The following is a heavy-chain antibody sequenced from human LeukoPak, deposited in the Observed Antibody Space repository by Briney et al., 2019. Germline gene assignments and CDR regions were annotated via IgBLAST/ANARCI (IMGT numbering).Heavy chain of an antibody. CDR3: ARAPVFHSFDI. V-gene: IGHV4-59*01. Sequence: PSETLSLTCTVSGGSISGYYWSWIRQPPGKGLEWIGYIYYSGSTNYNPSLKSRVTISVDTSKNQSSLELSSVTAADTAVYYCARAPVFHSFDIWGQGTMVTVSS. CDR1: GGSISGYY. D-gene: IGHD2-2*01. CDR2: IYYSGST. J-gene: IGHJ3*02.